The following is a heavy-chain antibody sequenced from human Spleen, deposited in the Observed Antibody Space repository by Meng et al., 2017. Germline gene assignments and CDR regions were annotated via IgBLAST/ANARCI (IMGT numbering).Heavy chain of an antibody. CDR3: ARGDGYIIDY. CDR2: TYYRSKWFN. Sequence: QITMRHPGPGRLKPSQTLSLTWAISGDSVASISAAWKWIRQSPSRGLEWLGRTYYRSKWFNDYALSVKSRVTVNPDTSKNQFSLQLNSVTPEDTAVYYCARGDGYIIDYWGQGTLVTVSS. V-gene: IGHV6-1*01. J-gene: IGHJ4*02. D-gene: IGHD5-24*01. CDR1: GDSVASISAA.